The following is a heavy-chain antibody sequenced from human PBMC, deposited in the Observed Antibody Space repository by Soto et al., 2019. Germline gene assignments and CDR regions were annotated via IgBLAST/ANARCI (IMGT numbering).Heavy chain of an antibody. Sequence: PGGSLRLSCAASGFTFSSYAMSWVRQAPGKGLEWVSAISGSGGTTYYADSVKGRFTISRDNAKNTLYLQMNSLRAEDTAVYYCARDATMVRGPPRLWGQGTLVTVSS. D-gene: IGHD3-10*01. CDR2: ISGSGGTT. CDR3: ARDATMVRGPPRL. CDR1: GFTFSSYA. J-gene: IGHJ4*02. V-gene: IGHV3-23*01.